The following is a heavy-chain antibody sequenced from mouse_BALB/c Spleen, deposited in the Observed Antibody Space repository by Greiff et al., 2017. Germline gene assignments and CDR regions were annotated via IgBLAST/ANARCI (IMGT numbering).Heavy chain of an antibody. D-gene: IGHD2-10*01. CDR3: ARGTQAYYGNVWYFDV. Sequence: EVKLVESGPGLVKPSQSLSLTCSVTGYSITSGYYWNWIRQFPGNKLEWMGYISYDGSNNYNPSLKNRISITRDTSKNQFFLKLNSVTTEDTATYYCARGTQAYYGNVWYFDVWGAGTTVTVSS. V-gene: IGHV3-6*02. CDR1: GYSITSGYY. CDR2: ISYDGSN. J-gene: IGHJ1*01.